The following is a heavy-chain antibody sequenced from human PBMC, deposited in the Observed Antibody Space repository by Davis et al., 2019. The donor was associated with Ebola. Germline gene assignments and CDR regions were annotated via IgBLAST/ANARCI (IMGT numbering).Heavy chain of an antibody. CDR3: ARPDSSGWPYFHY. J-gene: IGHJ4*02. D-gene: IGHD6-19*01. Sequence: GESLKISCAASGFSFNSYPISWLRQAPGKGLEWVSAVSGSGDVIQYADSVKGRFIASRDNSKNTLSLQMYDLRVDDTAVYYCARPDSSGWPYFHYWGQGTLVTVSS. CDR1: GFSFNSYP. CDR2: VSGSGDVI. V-gene: IGHV3-23*01.